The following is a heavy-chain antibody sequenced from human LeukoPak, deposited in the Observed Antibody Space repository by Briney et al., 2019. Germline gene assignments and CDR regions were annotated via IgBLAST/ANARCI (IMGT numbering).Heavy chain of an antibody. CDR2: ISSSSSFI. CDR3: ARDSPLSFDI. J-gene: IGHJ3*02. CDR1: GFTFSTYS. V-gene: IGHV3-21*01. Sequence: PGGSLRLSCAASGFTFSTYSMNWVRQAPGKGLEWVSSISSSSSFIYYAHSVKGRFTISRDNTTNSVYLQMNSLRDEDTAVYYCARDSPLSFDIWGQGTMVTVSS.